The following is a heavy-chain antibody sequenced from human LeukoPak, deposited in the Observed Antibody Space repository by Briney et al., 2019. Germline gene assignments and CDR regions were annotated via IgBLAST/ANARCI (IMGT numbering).Heavy chain of an antibody. Sequence: ASVKLSCKASGYTFTGYNMHWGRQAPGQGHEWMGWINPNSSGTNNAQKFHGRVTMTRDTTISAAYMELSRLRSDDTAVYYCARGGPAMEWLLGEAFDIWGQGTMATVSS. V-gene: IGHV1-2*02. D-gene: IGHD3-3*01. J-gene: IGHJ3*02. CDR2: INPNSSGT. CDR3: ARGGPAMEWLLGEAFDI. CDR1: GYTFTGYN.